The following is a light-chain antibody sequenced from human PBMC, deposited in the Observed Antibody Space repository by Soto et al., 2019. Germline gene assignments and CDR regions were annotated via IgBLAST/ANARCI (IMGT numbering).Light chain of an antibody. V-gene: IGLV2-18*02. Sequence: QSVLTQPPSVSGSPGQSVTISCTGTGSDVGSYNRVSWYQQPPGTAPKLMIYEVSNRPSGVPDRFSGSKSGNTASLTISGLQAEDEADYYCSSYTSSSTVFGTGTKVTVL. CDR1: GSDVGSYNR. J-gene: IGLJ1*01. CDR3: SSYTSSSTV. CDR2: EVS.